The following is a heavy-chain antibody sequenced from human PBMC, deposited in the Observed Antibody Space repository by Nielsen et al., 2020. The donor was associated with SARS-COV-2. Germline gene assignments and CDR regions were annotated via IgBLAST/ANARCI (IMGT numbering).Heavy chain of an antibody. D-gene: IGHD3-3*02. V-gene: IGHV4-59*12. CDR2: IYSGGST. Sequence: WILQPPGKGLEWIGYIYSGGSTNYNPSLKSRVTISIDMSNNQFSLKLTSVTAADTAVYYCARDLATRNFDYWGLGTLVTVSS. CDR3: ARDLATRNFDY. J-gene: IGHJ4*02.